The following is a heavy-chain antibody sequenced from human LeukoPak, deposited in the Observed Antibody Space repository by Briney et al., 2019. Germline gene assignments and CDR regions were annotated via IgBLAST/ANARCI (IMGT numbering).Heavy chain of an antibody. D-gene: IGHD6-19*01. CDR1: GGSINSSNYY. CDR3: ARHRDSSGWYDFDP. CDR2: IYYSGST. J-gene: IGHJ5*02. Sequence: KASETLSLTCTVSGGSINSSNYYWGWIRQPPGKGLEWIGSIYYSGSTYYNPSLKSRVSISVDTSKDQFSLKLSSVTAADTAVYYCARHRDSSGWYDFDPWGQGTLVTVSS. V-gene: IGHV4-39*01.